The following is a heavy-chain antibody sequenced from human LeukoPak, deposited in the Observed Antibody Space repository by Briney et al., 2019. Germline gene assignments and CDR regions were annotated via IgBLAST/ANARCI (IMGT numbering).Heavy chain of an antibody. V-gene: IGHV3-30-3*01. CDR1: GFTFSSYA. Sequence: GGSLRLSCAASGFTFSSYAMHWVRQAPGKGLEWVAVISYDGSNKYYADSVKGRFTISRDNAENSLYLQMNSLRVEDTAFYYCARDLAYSRLDYWGQGMLVTVSS. J-gene: IGHJ4*02. D-gene: IGHD5-18*01. CDR3: ARDLAYSRLDY. CDR2: ISYDGSNK.